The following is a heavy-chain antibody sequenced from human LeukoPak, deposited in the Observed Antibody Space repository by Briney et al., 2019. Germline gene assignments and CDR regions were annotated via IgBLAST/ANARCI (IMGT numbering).Heavy chain of an antibody. CDR3: ARAYNWNYGFSFQYIWFDT. CDR1: GYSLKRGPY. V-gene: IGHV4-38-2*02. Sequence: KPSDTLSLTCLISGYSLKRGPYWGSTRQVPGKCLESVLTFYGSSSPAYSPLLRGRATMSLDTANNHFSLTLTSLTAANTPFYTCARAYNWNYGFSFQYIWFDTWGQGTLVTVSS. D-gene: IGHD1-7*01. CDR2: FYGSSSP. J-gene: IGHJ5*02.